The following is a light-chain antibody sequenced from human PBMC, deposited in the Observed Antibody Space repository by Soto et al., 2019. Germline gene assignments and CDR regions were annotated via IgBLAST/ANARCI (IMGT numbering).Light chain of an antibody. CDR3: SSYADSNNYV. Sequence: QSVLTQPPSASGSPGQSVSISCTGTSSDVGGYNSVSWYQQHPGKAPKLMIYEVNKRPSGVPDRFSGSKSGNTASLIVSGLQAEDESDYYCSSYADSNNYVFGSGTKVTVL. J-gene: IGLJ1*01. V-gene: IGLV2-8*01. CDR1: SSDVGGYNS. CDR2: EVN.